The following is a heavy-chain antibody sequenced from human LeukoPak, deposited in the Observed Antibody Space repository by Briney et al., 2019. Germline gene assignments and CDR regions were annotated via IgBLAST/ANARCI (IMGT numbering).Heavy chain of an antibody. Sequence: SETLSLTCTVSGGSISSSSYYWGWVRQPPGKGLEWIGSIYYSGSTYYNPSLKSRVTISVDTSKNQFSLKLSSVTAADTAVYYCASPGTAMVKSVGGFDYWGQGTLVTVSS. CDR2: IYYSGST. CDR1: GGSISSSSYY. V-gene: IGHV4-39*01. D-gene: IGHD5-18*01. J-gene: IGHJ4*02. CDR3: ASPGTAMVKSVGGFDY.